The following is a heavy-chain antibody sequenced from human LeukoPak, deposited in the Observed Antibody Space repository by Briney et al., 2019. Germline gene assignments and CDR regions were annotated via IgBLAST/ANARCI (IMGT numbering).Heavy chain of an antibody. J-gene: IGHJ4*02. Sequence: SETLSLTCTVSGGSLSSYYWSWIRQPPGKGLEWIGYIYYSGSTNYNPSLKSRVTISVDTSKNQFSLKLSSVTAADTAVYYCARGRRGTSSPRIDYWGQGTLVTVSS. D-gene: IGHD5-24*01. CDR2: IYYSGST. CDR3: ARGRRGTSSPRIDY. V-gene: IGHV4-59*01. CDR1: GGSLSSYY.